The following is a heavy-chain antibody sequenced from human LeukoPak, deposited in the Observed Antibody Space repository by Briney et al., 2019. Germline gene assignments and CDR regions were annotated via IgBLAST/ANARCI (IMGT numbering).Heavy chain of an antibody. D-gene: IGHD3-22*01. J-gene: IGHJ5*02. CDR2: ISAYNGNT. CDR3: ARDDGYFYDSGGRLGNWFDP. CDR1: GYTFTSYG. Sequence: ASVKVSCKASGYTFTSYGISWVRQAPGQGLEWMGWISAYNGNTNYAQKLQGRVTMTTDTSTSTAYMELRSLRSDDTAVYYCARDDGYFYDSGGRLGNWFDPWGQGTLVTVSS. V-gene: IGHV1-18*01.